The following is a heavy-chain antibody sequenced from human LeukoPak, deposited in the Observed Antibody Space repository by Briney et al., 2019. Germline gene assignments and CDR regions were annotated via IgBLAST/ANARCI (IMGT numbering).Heavy chain of an antibody. V-gene: IGHV1-18*01. Sequence: ASVKVSCKASDYTFTSYGISWVRQAPGQGLEWMGWISAYNGNTNYAQKLQGRVTMTTDTSTSTAYMELRSLRSDDTAVYYCARPRDDSSGYSDAFDIWGQGTMVTVSS. D-gene: IGHD3-22*01. CDR2: ISAYNGNT. CDR1: DYTFTSYG. CDR3: ARPRDDSSGYSDAFDI. J-gene: IGHJ3*02.